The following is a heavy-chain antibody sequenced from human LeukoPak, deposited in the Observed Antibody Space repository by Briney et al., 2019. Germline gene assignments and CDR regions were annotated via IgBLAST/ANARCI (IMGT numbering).Heavy chain of an antibody. CDR1: GSTFSSHT. D-gene: IGHD2-15*01. J-gene: IGHJ4*02. CDR2: ISSSGSTI. CDR3: ARDRGGPPMNFDY. V-gene: IGHV3-48*04. Sequence: GGSLRLSCAASGSTFSSHTMNWVRQAPGRGLEWVSYISSSGSTIYYADSVKGRFTISRDNAKNSLYLQMNSLRAEDTAVYYCARDRGGPPMNFDYWGQGTLVTVSS.